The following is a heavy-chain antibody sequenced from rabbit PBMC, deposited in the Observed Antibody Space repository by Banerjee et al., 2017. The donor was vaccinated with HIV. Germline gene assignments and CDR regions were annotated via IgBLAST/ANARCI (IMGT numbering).Heavy chain of an antibody. V-gene: IGHV1S45*01. CDR1: GFDFSSNG. J-gene: IGHJ4*01. CDR3: ARDLAGVIGWNFNL. D-gene: IGHD4-1*01. Sequence: QEQLEESGGDLVKPEGSLTLTCTASGFDFSSNGMYWVRQAPGKGLEWIACINTSSGNTVYASWAKGRFTISKTSSTTVTLQMTSLTAADTATYFCARDLAGVIGWNFNLWGPGTLVTVS. CDR2: INTSSGNT.